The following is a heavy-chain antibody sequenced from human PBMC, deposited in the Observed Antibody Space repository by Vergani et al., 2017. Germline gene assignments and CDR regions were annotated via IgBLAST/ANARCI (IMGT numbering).Heavy chain of an antibody. Sequence: QVQLQESGPGLVKPSQTLSLTCTVSGGSISSGSYYWSWIRQPAGKGLVWIGEINHSGSTNYNPSLKSRVTISVATSKNPFSLKLSSVTAADTAVYCCAMLITVHFDPWGQGTLVTVSS. V-gene: IGHV4-61*02. J-gene: IGHJ5*02. D-gene: IGHD3-10*01. CDR2: INHSGST. CDR3: AMLITVHFDP. CDR1: GGSISSGSYY.